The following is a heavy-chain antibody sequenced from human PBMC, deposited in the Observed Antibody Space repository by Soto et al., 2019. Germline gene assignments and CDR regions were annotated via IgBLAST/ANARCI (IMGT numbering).Heavy chain of an antibody. D-gene: IGHD5-12*01. J-gene: IGHJ4*02. CDR2: ISSSSSYI. Sequence: PGGSLRLSCAASGFTFSSYSMNWVRQAPGKGLEWVSSISSSSSYIYYADSVKGRFTISRDNAKNSLYLQMNSLRAEDTAVYYCARDGRGYDFPIDYWGQGTLVTVSS. V-gene: IGHV3-21*01. CDR1: GFTFSSYS. CDR3: ARDGRGYDFPIDY.